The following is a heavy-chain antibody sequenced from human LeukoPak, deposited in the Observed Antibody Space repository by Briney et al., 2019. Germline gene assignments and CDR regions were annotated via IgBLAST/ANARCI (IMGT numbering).Heavy chain of an antibody. Sequence: ASVKVSCKASGGTFSSYAISWVRQAPGQGLEWMGGIIPIFGTANYAQKFQGRVTITADKSTSTAYMELSSLRSEDTAVYYCALLGSGSPTRLLEYWGQGTLVTVSS. CDR3: ALLGSGSPTRLLEY. CDR2: IIPIFGTA. CDR1: GGTFSSYA. D-gene: IGHD3-10*02. V-gene: IGHV1-69*06. J-gene: IGHJ4*02.